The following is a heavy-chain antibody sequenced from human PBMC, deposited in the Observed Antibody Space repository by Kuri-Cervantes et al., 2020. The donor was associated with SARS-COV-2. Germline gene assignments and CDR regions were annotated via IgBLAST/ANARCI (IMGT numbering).Heavy chain of an antibody. Sequence: GSLRLSCAVSGYSISSGYYWGWIRQPPGKGLEWIGSIYHSGSTYYNPSLKSRVTISVDTSKNQFSLRLSSVTAADTAVYYCARLPWSIAAAVGAFDIWGQGTMVTVSS. J-gene: IGHJ3*02. CDR1: GYSISSGYY. CDR2: IYHSGST. CDR3: ARLPWSIAAAVGAFDI. D-gene: IGHD6-13*01. V-gene: IGHV4-38-2*01.